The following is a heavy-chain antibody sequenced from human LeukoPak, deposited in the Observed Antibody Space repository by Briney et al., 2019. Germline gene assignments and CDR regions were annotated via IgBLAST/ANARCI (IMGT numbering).Heavy chain of an antibody. Sequence: GGSLRLSCAASGFTVSSNYMRWVRQAPGKGLEWVSVIYSGGSTYYADSVKGRFTISSDNSKNTLYLQMNSLRAEDTAVYYCARGPGDGYGQPIDYWGQGTLVTVSS. CDR2: IYSGGST. V-gene: IGHV3-53*01. CDR3: ARGPGDGYGQPIDY. J-gene: IGHJ4*02. CDR1: GFTVSSNY. D-gene: IGHD3-16*01.